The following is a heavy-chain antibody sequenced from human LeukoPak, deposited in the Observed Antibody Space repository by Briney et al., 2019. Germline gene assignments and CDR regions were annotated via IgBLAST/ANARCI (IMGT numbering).Heavy chain of an antibody. V-gene: IGHV4-38-2*01. CDR3: ARQPHCSGGSCYIWFDP. J-gene: IGHJ5*02. D-gene: IGHD2-15*01. CDR2: IYHSGST. CDR1: GYSISSGYY. Sequence: PSETLSLTCAVSGYSISSGYYWGWIRQPPGKGLEWIGSIYHSGSTYYNPSLKSRVTISVDTSKNQFSLELSSVTAADTAVYYCARQPHCSGGSCYIWFDPWGQGTLVTVSS.